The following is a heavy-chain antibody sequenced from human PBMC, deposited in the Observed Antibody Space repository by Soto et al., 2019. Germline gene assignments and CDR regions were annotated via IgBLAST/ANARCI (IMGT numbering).Heavy chain of an antibody. CDR1: GGSFSGYY. V-gene: IGHV4-34*01. CDR2: INHSGST. CDR3: PSSGYWLSVTTVPYYFDY. J-gene: IGHJ4*02. Sequence: QLHLQQWGAGLLKPSETLSLTCAVYGGSFSGYYWSWIRQPPGKGPEWIGEINHSGSTNNNPSLMSRVTISADQSKAQFTLRPRSVTAADTAVYYCPSSGYWLSVTTVPYYFDYWGQGTLVPVSS. D-gene: IGHD4-17*01.